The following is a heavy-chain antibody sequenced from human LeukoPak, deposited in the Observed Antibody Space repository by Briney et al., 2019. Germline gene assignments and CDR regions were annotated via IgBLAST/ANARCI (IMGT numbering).Heavy chain of an antibody. CDR1: GFTFSGYV. D-gene: IGHD6-13*01. CDR2: ITFSSSHI. J-gene: IGHJ4*02. Sequence: GSLRLSCAASGFTFSGYVMTWVRQAPGKGLECVSSITFSSSHIYYADSVKGRFTISRDNSKNTLYLQMNSLRAEDTAVYYCARDVAAAGMGYFDYWGQGTLVTVSS. CDR3: ARDVAAAGMGYFDY. V-gene: IGHV3-21*01.